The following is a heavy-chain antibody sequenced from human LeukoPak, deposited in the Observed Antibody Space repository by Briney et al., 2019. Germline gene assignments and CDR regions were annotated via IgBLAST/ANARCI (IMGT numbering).Heavy chain of an antibody. Sequence: GASVKVSCKASGYTFPSYDINWVRQATGQGLEWMGWMNPNSGNTGYAQKFQGRVTITRNTSISTAYMELSSLRSEDTAVYYCARSPAIRRGYYFDYWGQGTLVTVSS. CDR3: ARSPAIRRGYYFDY. CDR1: GYTFPSYD. V-gene: IGHV1-8*01. CDR2: MNPNSGNT. J-gene: IGHJ4*02. D-gene: IGHD2-2*02.